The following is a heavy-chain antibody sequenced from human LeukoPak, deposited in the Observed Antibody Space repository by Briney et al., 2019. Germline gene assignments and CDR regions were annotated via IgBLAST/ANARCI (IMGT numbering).Heavy chain of an antibody. Sequence: GESLKIFCKGSGYSFTSYWIGWVRQMPGKGLEWMGIIYPGDSDTRYSPSFQGQVTISADKSISTAYLQWSSLKASDTAMYYCARAHYDILTGYYFDYWGQGTLVTVSS. CDR1: GYSFTSYW. D-gene: IGHD3-9*01. V-gene: IGHV5-51*01. J-gene: IGHJ4*02. CDR3: ARAHYDILTGYYFDY. CDR2: IYPGDSDT.